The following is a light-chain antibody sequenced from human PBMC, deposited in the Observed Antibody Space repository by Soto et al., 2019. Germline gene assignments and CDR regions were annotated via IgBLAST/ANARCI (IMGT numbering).Light chain of an antibody. CDR1: QSLLHSNGYNY. V-gene: IGKV2-28*01. Sequence: DIVMTQSPLSLPVTPGEPASISCRSSQSLLHSNGYNYLDWYLQKPGQSPQLLIYLGSNRASGVPDRFSGSGSCTDFTLKISRVEAEDVGVYYCIQALQTPPTFGPGTKVDIK. J-gene: IGKJ3*01. CDR3: IQALQTPPT. CDR2: LGS.